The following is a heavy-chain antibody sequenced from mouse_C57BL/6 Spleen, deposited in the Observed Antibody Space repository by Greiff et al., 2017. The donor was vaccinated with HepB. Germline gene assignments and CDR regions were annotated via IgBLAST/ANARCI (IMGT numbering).Heavy chain of an antibody. CDR2: ISYDGSN. CDR3: AREGDSSGLFAY. J-gene: IGHJ3*01. CDR1: GYSITSGYY. Sequence: EVKLMESGPGLVKPSQSLSLTCSVTGYSITSGYYWNWIRQFPGNKLEWMGYISYDGSNNYNPSLKNRISITRDTSKNQFFLKLNSVTTEDTATYYCAREGDSSGLFAYWGQGTLVTVSA. D-gene: IGHD3-2*02. V-gene: IGHV3-6*01.